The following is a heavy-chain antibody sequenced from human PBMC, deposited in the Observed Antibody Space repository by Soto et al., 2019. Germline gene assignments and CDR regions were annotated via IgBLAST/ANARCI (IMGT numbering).Heavy chain of an antibody. Sequence: QVQLVESGGGVVQPGRSLRLSCAASGFTFSSYGMHWVRQAPGKGLEWVAVISYDGSSKYYADSVKGRFTISRDNSKNTLYLQMNSLRTEDTAVYYCAKSRGSGNNGMDVWGQGTTVTVS. CDR2: ISYDGSSK. V-gene: IGHV3-30*18. D-gene: IGHD3-10*01. CDR1: GFTFSSYG. J-gene: IGHJ6*02. CDR3: AKSRGSGNNGMDV.